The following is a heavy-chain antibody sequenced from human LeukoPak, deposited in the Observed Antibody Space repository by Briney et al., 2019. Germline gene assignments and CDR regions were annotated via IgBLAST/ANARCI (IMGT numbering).Heavy chain of an antibody. CDR3: ARGSSPVHTRYSGYSSSRNYYFDY. CDR2: INHSGST. D-gene: IGHD5-12*01. CDR1: GGSFSGYY. J-gene: IGHJ4*02. V-gene: IGHV4-34*01. Sequence: SETLSLTCAVYGGSFSGYYWSWIRQPPGKGLEWIGEINHSGSTNYNPSLKSRVTISVDTSKNQFSLKLSSVTAADTAVYYCARGSSPVHTRYSGYSSSRNYYFDYWGQGTLVTVSS.